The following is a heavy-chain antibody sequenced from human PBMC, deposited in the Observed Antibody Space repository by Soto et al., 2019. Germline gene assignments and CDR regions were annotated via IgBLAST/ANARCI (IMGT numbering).Heavy chain of an antibody. J-gene: IGHJ6*02. CDR2: ISGSGGST. CDR1: GFTFSSYA. CDR3: AQTDLLYYYYGMDV. D-gene: IGHD3-3*01. V-gene: IGHV3-23*01. Sequence: QAXGSLRLSCAASGFTFSSYAMSWVRQAPGKGLEWVSAISGSGGSTYYADSVKGRFTISRDNSKNTLYLQMNSLRAEDTAVYYCAQTDLLYYYYGMDVWGQGTTVTVSS.